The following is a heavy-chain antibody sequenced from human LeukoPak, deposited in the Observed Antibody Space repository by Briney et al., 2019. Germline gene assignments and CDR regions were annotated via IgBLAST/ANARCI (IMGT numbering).Heavy chain of an antibody. CDR3: ARDLRWEEDYYYYMDV. D-gene: IGHD4-23*01. V-gene: IGHV1-18*01. J-gene: IGHJ6*03. CDR1: GYTFTSYG. Sequence: ASVKVSCKASGYTFTSYGISWVRQAPGQGLEWMGWISAYNGNTNYAQKLQGRVTMTTDTSTSTAYMELRSLRSDDTAVYYCARDLRWEEDYYYYMDVWGKGTTVTVSS. CDR2: ISAYNGNT.